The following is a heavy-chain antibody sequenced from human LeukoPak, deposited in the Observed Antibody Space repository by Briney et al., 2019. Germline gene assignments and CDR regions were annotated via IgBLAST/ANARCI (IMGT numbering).Heavy chain of an antibody. J-gene: IGHJ4*02. CDR3: ARNSGDF. D-gene: IGHD4-23*01. CDR2: IYSSGST. CDR1: GVSISSHY. Sequence: SETLSLTCTVSGVSISSHYWSWIRQPAGKGPEWIGRIYSSGSTIYNPSLNNRVTMSVDTSKNQFSLKLPSVTAADTAVYYCARNSGDFWGQGTLVTVSS. V-gene: IGHV4-4*07.